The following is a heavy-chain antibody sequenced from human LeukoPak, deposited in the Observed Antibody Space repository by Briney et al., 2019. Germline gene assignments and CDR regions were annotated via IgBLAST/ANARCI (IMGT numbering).Heavy chain of an antibody. D-gene: IGHD2-21*01. CDR1: GFTFSDYA. Sequence: PGGSLRLFCAASGFTFSDYAMGWVRQAPGKGLEWVSGISGTARSAYYTDYVKGRFTVSRENSKKTLYLQMSSLRAEDTAVYYCVKDVLRLNYGYFDHWGRGTLVTVSS. V-gene: IGHV3-23*01. CDR2: ISGTARSA. J-gene: IGHJ2*01. CDR3: VKDVLRLNYGYFDH.